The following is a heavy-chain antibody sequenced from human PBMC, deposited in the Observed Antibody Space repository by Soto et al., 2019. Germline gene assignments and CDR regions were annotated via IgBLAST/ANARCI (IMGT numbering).Heavy chain of an antibody. D-gene: IGHD3-10*01. CDR1: GFTFSSYA. CDR2: ISGSGGST. CDR3: AKGRAPRYYYGSGLSMDV. V-gene: IGHV3-23*01. Sequence: GGSLRLSCAASGFTFSSYAMSWVRQAPGKGLEWVSAISGSGGSTYYADSVKGRFTISRDNSKNTLYLQMNSLRAEDTAVYYCAKGRAPRYYYGSGLSMDVWGQGTTVTVSS. J-gene: IGHJ6*02.